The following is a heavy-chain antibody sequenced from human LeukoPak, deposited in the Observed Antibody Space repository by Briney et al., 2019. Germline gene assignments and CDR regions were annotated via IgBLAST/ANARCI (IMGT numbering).Heavy chain of an antibody. V-gene: IGHV3-74*01. J-gene: IGHJ4*02. CDR3: AKEMMGVVTSGLGVDY. Sequence: GGSLRLSCAASGFTFSSYWMHWVRQAPGKGLVWVSRINTDGSSTSYADSVKGRFTISRDNAKNTLYLQMNSLRAEDTAVYYCAKEMMGVVTSGLGVDYWGQGTLVTVSS. D-gene: IGHD3-22*01. CDR2: INTDGSST. CDR1: GFTFSSYW.